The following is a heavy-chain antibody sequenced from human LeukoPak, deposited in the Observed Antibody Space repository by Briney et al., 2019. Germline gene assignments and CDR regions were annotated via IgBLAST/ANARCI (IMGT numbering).Heavy chain of an antibody. CDR3: ARRRRRLLLLRDDAFDI. J-gene: IGHJ3*02. CDR2: IIPIFGTA. Sequence: GASVKVSCKASGGTFSSYAISWVRQAPGQGLEWMGGIIPIFGTANYAQKFQGRVTITTDESTSTAYMELSSLRSEDTAVYYCARRRRRLLLLRDDAFDIWGQGTMVTVSS. V-gene: IGHV1-69*05. D-gene: IGHD2-15*01. CDR1: GGTFSSYA.